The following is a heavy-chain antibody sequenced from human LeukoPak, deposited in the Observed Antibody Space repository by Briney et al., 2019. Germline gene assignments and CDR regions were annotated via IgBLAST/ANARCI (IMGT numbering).Heavy chain of an antibody. J-gene: IGHJ4*02. Sequence: QTGGSLRLSCAASGFTFSTYAVNWVRQAPGKGLEWVSAISGSGGSTYYADSVKGRFTISRDNSKNTLYLQMNSLRAEDTAVYYCAKGSSGWSAGGQGTLVTVSS. CDR2: ISGSGGST. D-gene: IGHD6-19*01. CDR1: GFTFSTYA. CDR3: AKGSSGWSA. V-gene: IGHV3-23*01.